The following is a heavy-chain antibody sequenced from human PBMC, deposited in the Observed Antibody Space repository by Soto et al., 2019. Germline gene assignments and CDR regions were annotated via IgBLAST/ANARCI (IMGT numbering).Heavy chain of an antibody. CDR3: ARHVGFYDFWSGYYFAFDI. J-gene: IGHJ3*02. CDR1: GGSISSYY. V-gene: IGHV4-59*08. CDR2: IYYSGST. D-gene: IGHD3-3*01. Sequence: SETLSLTCTVSGGSISSYYWSWIRQPPGKGLEWIGYIYYSGSTNYNPSLKSRVTISVDTSKNQFSLKLSSVTAADTAVYYCARHVGFYDFWSGYYFAFDIWGQGTMVT.